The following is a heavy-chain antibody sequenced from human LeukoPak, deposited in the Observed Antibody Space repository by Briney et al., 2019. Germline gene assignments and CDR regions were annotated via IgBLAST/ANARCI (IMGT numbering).Heavy chain of an antibody. J-gene: IGHJ6*02. CDR1: GGSISSYY. V-gene: IGHV4-59*01. CDR2: IYYSGST. CDR3: ARVGGPRNMGNYYYYYGMDV. D-gene: IGHD3-16*01. Sequence: SETLSLTCTVSGGSISSYYWSWIRQPPGKGLEWIGYIYYSGSTNYNPSLKSRVTISVDTSKNQFSLKLSSVTAADTAVYYWARVGGPRNMGNYYYYYGMDVWGQGTTVTVSS.